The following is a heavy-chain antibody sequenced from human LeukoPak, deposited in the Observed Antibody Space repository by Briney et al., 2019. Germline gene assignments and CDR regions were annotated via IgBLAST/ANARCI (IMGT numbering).Heavy chain of an antibody. CDR3: ARAALGYCSSTSCFNFDY. Sequence: SGTLSLTCTVSGGSISSGGYYWSWIRQHPGKGLEWIGYIYYSGSTYYNPSLKSRVTISVDTSKNQFSLKLSSVTAADTAVYYCARAALGYCSSTSCFNFDYWGQGTLVTVSS. CDR1: GGSISSGGYY. J-gene: IGHJ4*02. V-gene: IGHV4-31*03. D-gene: IGHD2-2*01. CDR2: IYYSGST.